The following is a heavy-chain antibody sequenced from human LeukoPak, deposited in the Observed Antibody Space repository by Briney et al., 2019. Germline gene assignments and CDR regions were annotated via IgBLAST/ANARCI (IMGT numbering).Heavy chain of an antibody. J-gene: IGHJ3*02. CDR1: GGSISSDLYY. CDR3: ARDKGVDYYDSSGYYYRNAFDI. Sequence: SETLSLTCTVSGGSISSDLYYWNWIRQPAGKGLEWIGRFYNSGRTNFNPSLKSRVTISVDTSKYQFSLKLSSVNAADTAVYYCARDKGVDYYDSSGYYYRNAFDIWGQGTMVTVSS. V-gene: IGHV4-61*02. CDR2: FYNSGRT. D-gene: IGHD3-22*01.